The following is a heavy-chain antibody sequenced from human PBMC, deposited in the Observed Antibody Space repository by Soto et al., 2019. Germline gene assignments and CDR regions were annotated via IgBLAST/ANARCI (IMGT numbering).Heavy chain of an antibody. CDR2: IYYSGST. Sequence: SETLSITCTVSGGSICSGGYYWSWIRQHPGKGLEWIGYIYYSGSTYYNPSLKSRVTISVDTSKNQFSLKLSSVTAADTAVYYCASAPVAGMGTFFDYWGQGTLVTVSS. D-gene: IGHD6-19*01. J-gene: IGHJ4*02. V-gene: IGHV4-31*03. CDR1: GGSICSGGYY. CDR3: ASAPVAGMGTFFDY.